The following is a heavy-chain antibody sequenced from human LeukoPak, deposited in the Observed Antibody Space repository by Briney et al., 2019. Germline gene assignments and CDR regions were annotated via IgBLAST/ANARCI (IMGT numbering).Heavy chain of an antibody. CDR3: ARDSGYYGRWLDP. Sequence: GGSLRLSCAASGFTFSSYEMNWVRQAPGKGLEWVSYISSSGSTTYYADSVKGRFTISRDNAKNSLYLQMNSLRAEDAAVYYCARDSGYYGRWLDPRGQGTLVTVSS. CDR2: ISSSGSTT. V-gene: IGHV3-48*03. D-gene: IGHD3-10*01. J-gene: IGHJ5*02. CDR1: GFTFSSYE.